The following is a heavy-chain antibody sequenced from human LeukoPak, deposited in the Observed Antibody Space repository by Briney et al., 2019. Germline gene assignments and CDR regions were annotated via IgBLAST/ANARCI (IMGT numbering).Heavy chain of an antibody. Sequence: SETLSLTCTVSGGSISSSSYYWGWIRQPPGKGLEWIGSIYYSGSTYYNPSFKSRVTISVDTSKNQFSLKLSSVTAADTAVYYCARPIVVVVAATGPGDAFDIWGQGTMVTVSS. CDR1: GGSISSSSYY. J-gene: IGHJ3*02. CDR3: ARPIVVVVAATGPGDAFDI. CDR2: IYYSGST. D-gene: IGHD2-15*01. V-gene: IGHV4-39*01.